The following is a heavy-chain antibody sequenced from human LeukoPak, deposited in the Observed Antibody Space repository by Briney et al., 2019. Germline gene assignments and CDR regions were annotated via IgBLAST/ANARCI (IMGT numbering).Heavy chain of an antibody. CDR3: ARAFYPGYYSYMAV. V-gene: IGHV4-39*07. Sequence: SETLSLTCTVSGGSISSSSYYWGWIRQPPGKGLEWIGRIYTSGSTNYNPSLKSRVTMSVDTSKNQFSLKLSSVTAADTAVYYCARAFYPGYYSYMAVWGKGTTVTVSS. D-gene: IGHD3-3*02. CDR2: IYTSGST. CDR1: GGSISSSSYY. J-gene: IGHJ6*03.